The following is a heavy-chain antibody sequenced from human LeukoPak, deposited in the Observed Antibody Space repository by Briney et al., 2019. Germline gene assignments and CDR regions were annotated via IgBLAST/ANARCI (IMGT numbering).Heavy chain of an antibody. CDR1: GFTFSSYA. D-gene: IGHD3-10*01. Sequence: GGSLRLSCAASGFTFSSYAMSWVRQAPGKGLEWVSAISGTGDSTYYADSVKGRFTISRDNFKNMLYVQMNSLRAEDTAVYYCAKDRVVRGVMGAFDIWGQGTMVTVSS. J-gene: IGHJ3*02. V-gene: IGHV3-23*01. CDR3: AKDRVVRGVMGAFDI. CDR2: ISGTGDST.